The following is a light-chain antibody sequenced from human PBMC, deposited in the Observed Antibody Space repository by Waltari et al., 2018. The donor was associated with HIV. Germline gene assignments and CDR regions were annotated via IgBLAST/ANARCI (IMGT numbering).Light chain of an antibody. CDR3: RQTDTTPLT. CDR1: QNIYCF. Sequence: DIQMTQSPSSLSASVGDRVTITCRASQNIYCFLNWYEQQPGKAPKPLIYAASRLHSGFPSRVSGSGSGTDFTLTISNLQPEDFATYYCRQTDTTPLTFGPGTKVDI. V-gene: IGKV1-39*01. J-gene: IGKJ3*01. CDR2: AAS.